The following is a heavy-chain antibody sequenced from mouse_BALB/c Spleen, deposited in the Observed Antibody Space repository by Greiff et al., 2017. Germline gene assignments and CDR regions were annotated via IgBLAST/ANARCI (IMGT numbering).Heavy chain of an antibody. D-gene: IGHD1-1*01. CDR1: GFTFSSYG. V-gene: IGHV5-6*01. CDR3: ARQVYYYGSSGAMEY. J-gene: IGHJ4*01. Sequence: EVKLMESGGDLVKPGGSLKLSCAASGFTFSSYGMSWVRQTPDKRLEWVATISSGGSYTYYPDSVKGRFTISRDNAKNTLYLQMSSLKSEDTAMYYCARQVYYYGSSGAMEYWGQGTSVTVSS. CDR2: ISSGGSYT.